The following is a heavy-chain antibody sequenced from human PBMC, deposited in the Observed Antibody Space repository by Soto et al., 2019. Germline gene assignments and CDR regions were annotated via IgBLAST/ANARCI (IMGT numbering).Heavy chain of an antibody. CDR2: ISYDGSDK. J-gene: IGHJ6*02. D-gene: IGHD3-22*01. CDR1: AFTFSSYA. Sequence: PGGSLRLSCAASAFTFSSYAMHWVRQAPGKGLDWVAVISYDGSDKYYADSVKGRFTVSRDNSKNTLYLQMNSLRADDTAVYYCAXDRLYDSNTYYLNYGMDVWGQGTTVTVSS. CDR3: AXDRLYDSNTYYLNYGMDV. V-gene: IGHV3-30-3*01.